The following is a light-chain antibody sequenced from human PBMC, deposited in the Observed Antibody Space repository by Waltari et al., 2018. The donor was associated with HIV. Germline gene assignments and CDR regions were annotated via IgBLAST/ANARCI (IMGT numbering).Light chain of an antibody. J-gene: IGLJ1*01. Sequence: QSALTQPPSVSGSPGQSVTISCTGSSADIGSYNFVSWYQQYPRKAPKLIIFDVTQRPAGVPERVSGSKSGNTASLTISGLQTADEADYFCCAYAAGHVTYVFGSGTAVAVL. CDR3: CAYAAGHVTYV. CDR1: SADIGSYNF. V-gene: IGLV2-11*01. CDR2: DVT.